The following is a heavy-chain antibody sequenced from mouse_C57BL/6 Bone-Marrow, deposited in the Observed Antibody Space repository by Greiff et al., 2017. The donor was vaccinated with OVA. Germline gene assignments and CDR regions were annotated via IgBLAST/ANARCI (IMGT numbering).Heavy chain of an antibody. V-gene: IGHV1-64*01. CDR1: GYTFPRSW. Sequence: VQLQQPGAELVKPGASVKLSCKASGYTFPRSWMHWVKQRPGQGLEWIGMIHPNSGSTNYNEKFKSKATLTVDKSSSTAYMQRSSLTSEDSAVYYCASYYYAMDYWGQGTSVTVSS. J-gene: IGHJ4*01. CDR3: ASYYYAMDY. CDR2: IHPNSGST.